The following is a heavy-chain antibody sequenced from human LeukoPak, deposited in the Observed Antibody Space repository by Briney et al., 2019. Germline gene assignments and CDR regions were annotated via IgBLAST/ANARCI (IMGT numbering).Heavy chain of an antibody. D-gene: IGHD2-21*02. CDR1: GGSISSGGYY. CDR2: IYYSGST. CDR3: AREFPCGGDCLGWFDP. J-gene: IGHJ5*02. Sequence: PSETLSLTCTVSGGSISSGGYYWSWIRQHPGKALEWMGYIYYSGSTYYDPSLKSRVTISVDTSKNQFSLKLSSVTAADTAVYYCAREFPCGGDCLGWFDPWGQGTLVTVSS. V-gene: IGHV4-31*03.